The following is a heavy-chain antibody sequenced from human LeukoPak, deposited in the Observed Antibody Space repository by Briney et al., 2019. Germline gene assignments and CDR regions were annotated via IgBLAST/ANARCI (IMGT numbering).Heavy chain of an antibody. CDR2: IYTSGST. CDR3: ASSAWYGGGWFDP. CDR1: GGSISSGSSY. D-gene: IGHD6-19*01. Sequence: SETLSLTCTVSGGSISSGSSYWTWIRQPAGKGLEWIGRIYTSGSTNYSPSLKSRVTISVDTSKNQFSLKLSSVTAADTAVYYCASSAWYGGGWFDPWGQGTLVTVSS. J-gene: IGHJ5*02. V-gene: IGHV4-61*02.